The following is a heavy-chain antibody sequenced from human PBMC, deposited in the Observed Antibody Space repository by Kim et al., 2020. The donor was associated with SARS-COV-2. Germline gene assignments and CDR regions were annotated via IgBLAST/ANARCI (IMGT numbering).Heavy chain of an antibody. CDR2: GHK. CDR3: ARTLGLDV. D-gene: IGHD7-27*01. V-gene: IGHV1-3*01. Sequence: GHKNSSHKFQGRVNITTDTSASTAYMELSSLRSEDTAVYYCARTLGLDVWGKGTMVTVSS. J-gene: IGHJ6*04.